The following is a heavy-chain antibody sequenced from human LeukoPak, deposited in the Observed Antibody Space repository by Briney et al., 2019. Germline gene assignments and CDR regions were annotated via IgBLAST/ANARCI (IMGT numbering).Heavy chain of an antibody. CDR2: IIPILGIA. CDR1: GGTFSSYA. V-gene: IGHV1-69*04. CDR3: ARDCIVVVPAAICSSAFDI. J-gene: IGHJ3*02. Sequence: ASVKVSCKASGGTFSSYAISWVRQAPGQGLEWMGRIIPILGIANYAQKFQGRVTITADKSTSTAYMELSSLRSDDTAVYYCARDCIVVVPAAICSSAFDIWGQGTMVTVSS. D-gene: IGHD2-2*02.